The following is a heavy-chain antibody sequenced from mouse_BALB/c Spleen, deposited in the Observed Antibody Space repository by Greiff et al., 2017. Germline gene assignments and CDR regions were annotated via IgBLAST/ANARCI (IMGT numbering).Heavy chain of an antibody. CDR2: IDPENGNT. CDR1: GFNIKDYY. J-gene: IGHJ3*01. D-gene: IGHD2-3*01. Sequence: VQLKQSGAELVRPGALVKLSCKASGFNIKDYYMHWVKQRPEQGLEWIGWIDPENGNTIYDPKFQGKASITADTSSNTAYLQLSSLTSEDTAVYYCARSGDGYYPAWFAYWGQGTLVTVSA. CDR3: ARSGDGYYPAWFAY. V-gene: IGHV14-1*02.